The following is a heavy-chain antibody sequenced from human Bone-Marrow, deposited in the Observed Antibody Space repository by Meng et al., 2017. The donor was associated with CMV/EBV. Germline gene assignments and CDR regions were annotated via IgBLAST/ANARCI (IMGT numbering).Heavy chain of an antibody. CDR1: GGSFSGYY. V-gene: IGHV4-34*01. D-gene: IGHD6-13*01. CDR2: INHSGST. CDR3: ARGRTAAGATTTTFDY. J-gene: IGHJ4*02. Sequence: QVQQQQWGAGLLKPSETLSLTCSVDGGSFSGYYWSWIRQPPGKGLEWIGEINHSGSTNYNPSLKSRVTISVDTSKNQFSLKLSSVTAADTAVYYCARGRTAAGATTTTFDYWGQGTLVTVSS.